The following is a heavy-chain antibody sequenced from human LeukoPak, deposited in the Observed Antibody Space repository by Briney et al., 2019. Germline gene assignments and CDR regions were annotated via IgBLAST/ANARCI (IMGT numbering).Heavy chain of an antibody. CDR2: IIPIFGTA. D-gene: IGHD5-18*01. Sequence: ASVKVSCKASGGTFSSCAISWVRQAPGQGLEWMGGIIPIFGTANYAQKFQGRVTITADKSTSTAYMELSSLRSEDTAVYYCARGTGYSYGFPYYYYYMDVWGKGTTVTISS. CDR1: GGTFSSCA. V-gene: IGHV1-69*06. CDR3: ARGTGYSYGFPYYYYYMDV. J-gene: IGHJ6*03.